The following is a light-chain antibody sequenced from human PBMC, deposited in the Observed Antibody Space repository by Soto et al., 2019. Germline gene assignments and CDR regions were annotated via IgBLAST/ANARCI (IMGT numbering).Light chain of an antibody. CDR1: QTVSRY. CDR3: QQRSNWPPIT. V-gene: IGKV3-11*01. J-gene: IGKJ5*01. Sequence: IVLTPSPATLSLSPGASATLSCRASQTVSRYLAWYQQKPGQAPRLLIYDASNRATGIPARFSGSGSGTDFTLTISSLEPEDFAVYYCQQRSNWPPITFGQGTRLEIK. CDR2: DAS.